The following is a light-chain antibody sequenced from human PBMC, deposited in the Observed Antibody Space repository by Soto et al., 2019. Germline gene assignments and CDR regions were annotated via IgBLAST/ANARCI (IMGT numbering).Light chain of an antibody. J-gene: IGKJ1*01. CDR2: AAS. CDR1: QGIRND. CDR3: LQDCNYPPT. V-gene: IGKV1-6*01. Sequence: AIQMTQSPSSLSASVGDRVTITCRASQGIRNDLGWYQQKPGKAPKLLIYAASSLQSGVPSRFSSSGSGTDFTLTISRMQPEDFATYYCLQDCNYPPTFGQGTKVDIK.